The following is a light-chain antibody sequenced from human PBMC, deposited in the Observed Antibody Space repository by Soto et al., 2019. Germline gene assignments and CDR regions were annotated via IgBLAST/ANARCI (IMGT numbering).Light chain of an antibody. V-gene: IGKV1-5*03. J-gene: IGKJ1*01. CDR2: KAS. Sequence: DIQMTQSPSPLSGSVGDRVTITCRASQTISSWLAWYQQKPGKAPKLLIYKASTLKSGVPSRFSGSGSGTEFTLPIRSLQPDDFATYSCQHYNSYSEAFGQGTKVDIK. CDR3: QHYNSYSEA. CDR1: QTISSW.